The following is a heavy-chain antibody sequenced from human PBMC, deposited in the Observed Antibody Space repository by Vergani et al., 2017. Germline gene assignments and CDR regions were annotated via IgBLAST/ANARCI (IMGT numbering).Heavy chain of an antibody. V-gene: IGHV3-30*02. D-gene: IGHD5-24*01. Sequence: QVQLVESGGGVVQPGGSLRLSCAASGFTFTNYGMHWVRQAPGKGLEWVAFTRYDGIVEYYGDSVRGRFTISRDNSKNTLYLQMNRLRPEDTAVYYCAKSRAVEMATIYDYWGQGTLVTVSS. CDR1: GFTFTNYG. CDR3: AKSRAVEMATIYDY. CDR2: TRYDGIVE. J-gene: IGHJ4*02.